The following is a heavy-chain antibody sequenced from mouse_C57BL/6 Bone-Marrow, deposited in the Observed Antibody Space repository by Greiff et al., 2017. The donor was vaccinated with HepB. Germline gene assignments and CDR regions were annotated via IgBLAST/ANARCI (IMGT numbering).Heavy chain of an antibody. V-gene: IGHV3-6*01. CDR1: GYSITSGYY. CDR2: ISYDGSN. CDR3: ARDPMITKAMDY. D-gene: IGHD2-4*01. Sequence: EVQLQESGPGLVKPSQSLSLTCSVTGYSITSGYYWNWIRQFPGNKLEWMGYISYDGSNNYNPSLKNRISITRDTSKNQFFLKLNSVTTEDTATYYCARDPMITKAMDYWGQGTSVTVSS. J-gene: IGHJ4*01.